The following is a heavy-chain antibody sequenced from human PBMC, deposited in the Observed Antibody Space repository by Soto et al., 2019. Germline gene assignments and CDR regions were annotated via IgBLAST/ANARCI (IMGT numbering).Heavy chain of an antibody. CDR3: ARDDDYGDNGLDY. J-gene: IGHJ4*02. D-gene: IGHD4-17*01. V-gene: IGHV3-33*01. Sequence: QVQLVESGGGVVQPGRSLRLSCAASGFSFSSYGMHWVRQAPGKGLERVAVILDDGSDKDYTDAVKGRFTISRDNSKNTLYLEMNSLRAEDTAVYFCARDDDYGDNGLDYWGQGTLVTVSS. CDR2: ILDDGSDK. CDR1: GFSFSSYG.